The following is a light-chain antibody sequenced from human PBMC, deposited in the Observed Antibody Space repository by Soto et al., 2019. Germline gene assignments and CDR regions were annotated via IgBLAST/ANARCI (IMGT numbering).Light chain of an antibody. J-gene: IGKJ1*01. CDR1: QSVSSSY. V-gene: IGKV3-20*01. CDR3: QQYGSPWT. CDR2: GAS. Sequence: EIVLTQSPGTLSLYPGERATLSCRASQSVSSSYLAWYQQKPGQAPRLLIYGASSRATGIPDRFSGSGSGTDFTLTISRLEPEDFAVYYCQQYGSPWTFGQGTKVDIK.